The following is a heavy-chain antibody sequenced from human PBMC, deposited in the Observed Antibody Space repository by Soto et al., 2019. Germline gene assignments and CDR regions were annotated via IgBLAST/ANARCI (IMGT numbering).Heavy chain of an antibody. CDR3: ARESEDLTSKFDY. Sequence: VGSLRLSCAASGFTFTRYSMNWVRQAPGKGLEWVSSISSTTNYIYYGDSMEGRFTISRDNAKNSLYLEMNSLRAEDTAVYYCARESEDLTSKFDYWGQGTLVTVSS. V-gene: IGHV3-21*06. J-gene: IGHJ4*02. CDR2: ISSTTNYI. CDR1: GFTFTRYS.